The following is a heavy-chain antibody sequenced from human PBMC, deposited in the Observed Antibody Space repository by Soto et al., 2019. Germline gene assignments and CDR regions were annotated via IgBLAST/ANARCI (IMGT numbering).Heavy chain of an antibody. CDR2: LAYDGSNK. D-gene: IGHD6-6*01. V-gene: IGHV3-30-3*01. CDR1: GFTFSSYA. CDR3: ASHQARPCYFDY. Sequence: QVQLVESGEGVVQPGRSLRLSCAASGFTFSSYAMHWVRWAPGKGLEWVAVLAYDGSNKYYADSVKGRFTISRDNSKDTLYLQMNILRAEDAAADYCASHQARPCYFDYWGQGTLVTVSS. J-gene: IGHJ4*02.